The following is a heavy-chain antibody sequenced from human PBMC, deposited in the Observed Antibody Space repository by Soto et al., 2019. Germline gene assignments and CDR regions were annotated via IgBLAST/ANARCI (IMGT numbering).Heavy chain of an antibody. CDR1: GYTFTSYG. CDR2: ISAYNGNT. V-gene: IGHV1-18*01. Sequence: QVQLVQSGAEVKKPGASVKVSCKASGYTFTSYGISWVRQAPGQGLEWMGWISAYNGNTNYAQKLQGRVTMTTDTSTSTAYMELRSLRSDVTAVYYCARYCSGGSCYYNWFDPSGQGTLVTVSS. J-gene: IGHJ5*02. D-gene: IGHD2-15*01. CDR3: ARYCSGGSCYYNWFDP.